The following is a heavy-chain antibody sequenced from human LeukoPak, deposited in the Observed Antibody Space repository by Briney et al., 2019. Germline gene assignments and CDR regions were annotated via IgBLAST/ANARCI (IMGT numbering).Heavy chain of an antibody. V-gene: IGHV4-59*12. CDR3: AREGFTPL. CDR1: GDSISSSY. Sequence: SETLSLTCTVSGDSISSSYWSWIRQPPGRGLEWIAYIYYIGSSGSTNYNPSFDSRVTISADTSKNQLSLKLNSVTAADTTVYYCAREGFTPLWGQGTLVTVSS. CDR2: IYYIGSSGST. J-gene: IGHJ4*02.